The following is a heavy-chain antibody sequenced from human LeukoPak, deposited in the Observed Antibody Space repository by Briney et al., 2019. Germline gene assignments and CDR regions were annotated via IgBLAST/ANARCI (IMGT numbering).Heavy chain of an antibody. Sequence: GGSLRLSCAASGFTFSSYGMHWVRQAPGKGLEWVAVISYDGSNKYYADSVKGRFTISRDSSKNTLYLQMTSLRAEDTAVYYCAKGAVVLYYGMDVWGQGTTVTVSS. V-gene: IGHV3-30*18. D-gene: IGHD6-19*01. J-gene: IGHJ6*02. CDR1: GFTFSSYG. CDR2: ISYDGSNK. CDR3: AKGAVVLYYGMDV.